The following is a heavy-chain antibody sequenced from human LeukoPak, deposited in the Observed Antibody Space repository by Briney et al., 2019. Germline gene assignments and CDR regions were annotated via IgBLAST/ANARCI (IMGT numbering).Heavy chain of an antibody. J-gene: IGHJ4*02. CDR1: GFTFSSYA. V-gene: IGHV3-23*01. CDR3: AKAAKVIVVATAFDY. D-gene: IGHD2-21*02. CDR2: ISGSGGST. Sequence: GGSLRLSCAASGFTFSSYAMSWVRQAPGKGLELVSTISGSGGSTYHADSVKGRFTISRDNSKNTLYLQMNSLRAEDTAVYYCAKAAKVIVVATAFDYWGQGSLVTVSS.